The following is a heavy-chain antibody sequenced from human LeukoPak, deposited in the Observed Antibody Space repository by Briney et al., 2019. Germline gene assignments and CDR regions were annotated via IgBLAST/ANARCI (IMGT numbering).Heavy chain of an antibody. CDR2: INHSGST. CDR1: GGSFSVYY. D-gene: IGHD6-13*01. CDR3: ARGRVGSSWYDWFDP. Sequence: PSETLSLTCAVYGGSFSVYYWSWIRQPPGKGLEWIGEINHSGSTNYNPSLKSRVTISVDTSKNQFSLKLSSVTAADTAVYYCARGRVGSSWYDWFDPWGQGTLVTVSS. V-gene: IGHV4-34*01. J-gene: IGHJ5*02.